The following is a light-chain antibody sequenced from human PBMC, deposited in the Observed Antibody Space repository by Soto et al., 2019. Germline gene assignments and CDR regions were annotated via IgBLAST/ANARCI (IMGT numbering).Light chain of an antibody. CDR1: QSVSSY. Sequence: EIVLTQSPATLSLSPGERATLSCRASQSVSSYLAWYQQKPGQAPRLLIYDASNTATGIPARFSGSGSGTDFTLTISSLEPEDFAVYYCQQRSNFFIFGGGTKVEIK. V-gene: IGKV3-11*01. J-gene: IGKJ4*01. CDR2: DAS. CDR3: QQRSNFFI.